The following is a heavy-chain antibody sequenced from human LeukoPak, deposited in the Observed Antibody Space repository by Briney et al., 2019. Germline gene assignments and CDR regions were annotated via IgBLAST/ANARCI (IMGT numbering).Heavy chain of an antibody. CDR1: GFTFSSYS. V-gene: IGHV4-39*07. CDR3: ARVGVYDSSRRQFDY. D-gene: IGHD3-22*01. Sequence: SGGSLRLSCAASGFTFSSYSMNWVRQPPGKGPEWIGSIYYRGSTYYNPSLKSRVSISVDTSKNQFSLKLSSVTAADTAVYYCARVGVYDSSRRQFDYWGQGTLVTVSS. J-gene: IGHJ4*02. CDR2: IYYRGST.